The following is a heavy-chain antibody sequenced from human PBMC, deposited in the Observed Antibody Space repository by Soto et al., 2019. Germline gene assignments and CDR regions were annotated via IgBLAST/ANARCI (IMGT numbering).Heavy chain of an antibody. J-gene: IGHJ5*02. V-gene: IGHV2-5*02. D-gene: IGHD2-15*01. CDR3: AHRLQGSRQLLLFDWFDP. CDR1: GFSLSTSGVG. CDR2: IYWDDDK. Sequence: SGPTLVNPTQTLTLTCTFSGFSLSTSGVGVDWIRQPPGKALEWLALIYWDDDKRYSPSLKSRLTITKDTSKNQVVLTMTNMDPVDTATYYCAHRLQGSRQLLLFDWFDPWGQGTLVTVFS.